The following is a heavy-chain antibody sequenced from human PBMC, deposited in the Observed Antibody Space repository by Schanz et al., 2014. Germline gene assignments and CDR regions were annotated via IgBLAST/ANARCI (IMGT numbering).Heavy chain of an antibody. Sequence: QVQLQESGPGLVKPSETLSLTCTVSGDSIGTYQWSWIRQPPGKGLEWIGYVYHRGVTTYKSSLKTRVSITVDTIKTHFSLKLTSVTAADTAVYYCARSTYDFWSAFDYWGQGILVAVSS. J-gene: IGHJ4*02. CDR3: ARSTYDFWSAFDY. D-gene: IGHD3-3*01. CDR1: GDSIGTYQ. CDR2: VYHRGVT. V-gene: IGHV4-59*08.